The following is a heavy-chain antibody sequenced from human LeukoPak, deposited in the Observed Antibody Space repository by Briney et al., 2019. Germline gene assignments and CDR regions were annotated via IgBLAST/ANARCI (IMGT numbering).Heavy chain of an antibody. V-gene: IGHV3-30*18. CDR2: ISYDGSNK. CDR1: GFTFSSYG. Sequence: PGGSLRLSCAASGFTFSSYGMHWVRQAPGEGLEWVAVISYDGSNKYYADSVKGRFTISRDNSKNTLYLQMNSLRAEDTAVYYYAKSLRTHYYYGMDVWGQGTTVTVSS. J-gene: IGHJ6*02. CDR3: AKSLRTHYYYGMDV. D-gene: IGHD1-14*01.